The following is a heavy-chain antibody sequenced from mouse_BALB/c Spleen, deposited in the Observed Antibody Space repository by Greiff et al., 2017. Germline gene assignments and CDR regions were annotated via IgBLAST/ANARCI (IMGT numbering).Heavy chain of an antibody. CDR2: ISSGGSYT. J-gene: IGHJ1*01. CDR3: ARQRGDVWYFDV. V-gene: IGHV5-6-4*01. CDR1: GFTFSSYT. D-gene: IGHD3-3*01. Sequence: EVMLVESGGGLVKPGGSLKLSCAASGFTFSSYTMSWVRQTPEKRLEWVATISSGGSYTYYPDSVKGRFTISRDNAKNTLYLQMSSLKSEDTAMYYCARQRGDVWYFDVWGAGTTVTVSS.